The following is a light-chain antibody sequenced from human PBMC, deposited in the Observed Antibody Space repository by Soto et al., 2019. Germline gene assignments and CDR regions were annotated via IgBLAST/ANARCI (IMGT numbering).Light chain of an antibody. CDR3: QQYGGSPMYT. J-gene: IGKJ2*01. V-gene: IGKV3-20*01. CDR1: QSVSSSY. Sequence: EIVLTQSPGTLSLSPGERATLSCRASQSVSSSYLAWYQQKPGQAPMLLVHGASIRASGIPDRFTGSESGTDFTLTIRRLEAEDCAVYYCQQYGGSPMYTFGQGTKLEIK. CDR2: GAS.